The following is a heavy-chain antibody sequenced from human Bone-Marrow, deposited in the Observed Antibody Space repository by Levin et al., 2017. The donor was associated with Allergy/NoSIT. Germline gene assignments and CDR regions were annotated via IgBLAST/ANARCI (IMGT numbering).Heavy chain of an antibody. CDR1: GFMFEDYA. V-gene: IGHV3-9*01. D-gene: IGHD1-14*01. CDR3: AKDSHSSSPYKRLDP. J-gene: IGHJ5*02. Sequence: QAGGSLRLSCAGSGFMFEDYAMHWVRQTPGKGLEWVSGISWNSDTIAYADSVKGRFTISRDNAKNSLYLEMDSLRPEDTAFYYCAKDSHSSSPYKRLDPRGQGTLVTVSS. CDR2: ISWNSDTI.